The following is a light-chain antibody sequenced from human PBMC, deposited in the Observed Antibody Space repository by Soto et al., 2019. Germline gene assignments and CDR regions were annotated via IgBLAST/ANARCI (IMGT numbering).Light chain of an antibody. Sequence: QSALTQPASVSGSPGQSITISCTGTSSDIGSYDYVSWYQQHPGKAPNLIIYEVTDRPSGVSNRFSGSKSGNTASLTISGLQAEDEADYYCSSYTSSSTLGFGGGTQLTVL. CDR3: SSYTSSSTLG. J-gene: IGLJ2*01. CDR2: EVT. V-gene: IGLV2-14*01. CDR1: SSDIGSYDY.